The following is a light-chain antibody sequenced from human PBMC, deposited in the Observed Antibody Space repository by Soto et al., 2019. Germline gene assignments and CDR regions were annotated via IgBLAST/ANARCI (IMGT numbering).Light chain of an antibody. Sequence: EIVLPQTPVTLSVSPGDRATLSCRASQSVSSNLAWYHQRPGQPPRLLIYGTVSRSTGAPARFSGSGFQTEFTLTISSLQSEDFAVYYWQQYETWPHRFTFGPGTKVDIK. V-gene: IGKV3-15*01. CDR3: QQYETWPHRFT. CDR1: QSVSSN. CDR2: GTV. J-gene: IGKJ3*01.